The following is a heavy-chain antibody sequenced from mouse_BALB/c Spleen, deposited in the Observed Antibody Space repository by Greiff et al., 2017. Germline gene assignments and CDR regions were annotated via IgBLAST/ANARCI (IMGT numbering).Heavy chain of an antibody. Sequence: QVQLKESGAELVRPGTSVKVSCKASGYAFTNYLIEWVKQRPGQGLEWIGVINPGSGGTNYNEKFKGKATLTADKSSSTAYMQLSSLTSDDSAVYFCARSRGNYGGDWFAYWGQGTLVTVSA. CDR3: ARSRGNYGGDWFAY. CDR1: GYAFTNYL. D-gene: IGHD2-1*01. V-gene: IGHV1-54*01. CDR2: INPGSGGT. J-gene: IGHJ3*01.